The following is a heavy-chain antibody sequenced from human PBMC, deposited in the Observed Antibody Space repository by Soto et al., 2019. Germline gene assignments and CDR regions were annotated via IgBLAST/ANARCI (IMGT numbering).Heavy chain of an antibody. CDR1: GFSFSSYG. Sequence: QVQLVESGGGVVQPGRSLRLSCAASGFSFSSYGMHWVRQAPGKGLAWVATIWYDGNTKYYADSVKGRFTISRDNSKDTLYSQMNSLRDEDTAVYYCGGGAYFSDYWGQGTLVTVSS. CDR2: IWYDGNTK. V-gene: IGHV3-33*01. J-gene: IGHJ4*02. D-gene: IGHD3-16*01. CDR3: GGGAYFSDY.